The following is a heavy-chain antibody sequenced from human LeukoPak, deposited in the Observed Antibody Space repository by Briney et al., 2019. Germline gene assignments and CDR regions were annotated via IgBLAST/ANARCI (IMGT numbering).Heavy chain of an antibody. V-gene: IGHV3-23*01. CDR1: GFTFSSYA. CDR3: ANSRGLGILTY. Sequence: GGSLRLSCAASGFTFSSYAMSWVRRAPGKGLEWVSAISGSGGSTYYADSVKGRSTISRDNSKNTLYLQMNSLRAEDTAVYYCANSRGLGILTYWGQGTLVTVSS. CDR2: ISGSGGST. D-gene: IGHD3-16*01. J-gene: IGHJ4*02.